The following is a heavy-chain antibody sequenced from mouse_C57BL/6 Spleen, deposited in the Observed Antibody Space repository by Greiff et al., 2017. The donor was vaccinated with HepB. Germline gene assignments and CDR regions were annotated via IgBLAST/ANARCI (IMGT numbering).Heavy chain of an antibody. Sequence: EVKLMESGGGLVKPGGSLKLSCAASGFTFSDYGMHWVRQAPEKGLEWVAYISSGSSTIYYADTVKGRFTISRDNAKNTLFLQMHSLRSEDTAMYYCARPPYGFYAMDYWGHGTSVTVSS. CDR3: ARPPYGFYAMDY. D-gene: IGHD2-2*01. V-gene: IGHV5-17*01. CDR2: ISSGSSTI. CDR1: GFTFSDYG. J-gene: IGHJ4*01.